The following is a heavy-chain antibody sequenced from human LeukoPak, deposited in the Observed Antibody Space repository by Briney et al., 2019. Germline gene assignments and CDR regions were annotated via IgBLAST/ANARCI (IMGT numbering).Heavy chain of an antibody. CDR3: ARGASSAYHVDY. D-gene: IGHD3-22*01. Sequence: GGSLRLSCAASGFTFSSYWMHWVRQAPGKGLVWVSRIKYDGSTTTYADSVKGRFSISRDNAKNTVDLQMNSLRAEDTAVYYCARGASSAYHVDYWGQGTLVTVSS. CDR1: GFTFSSYW. J-gene: IGHJ4*02. V-gene: IGHV3-74*01. CDR2: IKYDGSTT.